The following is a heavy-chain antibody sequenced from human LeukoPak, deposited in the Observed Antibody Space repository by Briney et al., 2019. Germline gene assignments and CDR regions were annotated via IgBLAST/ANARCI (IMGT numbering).Heavy chain of an antibody. J-gene: IGHJ6*03. V-gene: IGHV4-34*01. CDR1: GGSFSGYY. CDR2: INHSGST. CDR3: ARVSFFRWAATRPSYYYYMDV. D-gene: IGHD2-15*01. Sequence: SETLSLTCAVYGGSFSGYYWSWIRQPPGKGLEWIGEINHSGSTNYNPSLKSRVTISVDTSKNQFSLKLSSVTAADTAVYYCARVSFFRWAATRPSYYYYMDVWGKGTTVTISS.